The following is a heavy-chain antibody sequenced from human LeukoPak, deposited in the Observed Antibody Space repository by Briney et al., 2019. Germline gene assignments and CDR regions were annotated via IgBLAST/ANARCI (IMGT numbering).Heavy chain of an antibody. CDR3: ARSITMVRGDRNWFDP. CDR2: IYISGDT. D-gene: IGHD3-10*01. Sequence: PSETLSLTCTVSGGSISHYYCSWIRQTAGKGLEWIGRIYISGDTNYNPSLKNRVTMSADTSKNQFSLKLSSVTAADTAVYYCARSITMVRGDRNWFDPWGQGTLVTVSS. J-gene: IGHJ5*02. V-gene: IGHV4-4*07. CDR1: GGSISHYY.